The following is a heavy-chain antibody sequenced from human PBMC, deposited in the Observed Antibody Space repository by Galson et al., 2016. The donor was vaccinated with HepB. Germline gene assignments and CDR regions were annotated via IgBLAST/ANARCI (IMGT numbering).Heavy chain of an antibody. J-gene: IGHJ4*02. CDR1: EFTFSSHG. V-gene: IGHV3-33*06. Sequence: SLRLSCAASEFTFSSHGMHWVRQAPGKGLEWVAVISYDGSNKYYADSVKGRFTISRDNSKNTLYMYMNSLRAEDTAVYYCGKHGRFDYWGQGALVTVSS. CDR3: GKHGRFDY. CDR2: ISYDGSNK.